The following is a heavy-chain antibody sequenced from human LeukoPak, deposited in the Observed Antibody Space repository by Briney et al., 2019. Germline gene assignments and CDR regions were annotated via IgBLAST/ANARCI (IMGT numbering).Heavy chain of an antibody. J-gene: IGHJ4*02. D-gene: IGHD1-26*01. CDR1: GFTFSSYG. Sequence: GGSLRLSCAASGFTFSSYGMHWVRQAPGKGLEWVAFIRYDGSNKYYADSVKGRFTISRDNSKNTRYLQVNSLRAEDTAVYYCAKDALQDGSYPYYFDYWGQGTLVTVSS. CDR2: IRYDGSNK. V-gene: IGHV3-30*02. CDR3: AKDALQDGSYPYYFDY.